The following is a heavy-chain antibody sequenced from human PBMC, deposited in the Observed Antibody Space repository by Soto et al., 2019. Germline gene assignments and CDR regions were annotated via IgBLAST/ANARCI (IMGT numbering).Heavy chain of an antibody. CDR3: AGQRSPEGWFDP. CDR1: AISFNTYG. V-gene: IGHV3-23*01. J-gene: IGHJ5*02. D-gene: IGHD3-10*01. Sequence: SLRLSCAASAISFNTYGVTWVRQAPGKGLEWVSTVTVTGGSTYYADSVKGRFTISRDRSNYTVSLLLNSLRVEDTALYYCAGQRSPEGWFDPWGQGTLVTVSS. CDR2: VTVTGGST.